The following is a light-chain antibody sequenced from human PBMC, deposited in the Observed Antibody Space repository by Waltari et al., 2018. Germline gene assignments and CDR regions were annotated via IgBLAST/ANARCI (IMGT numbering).Light chain of an antibody. J-gene: IGLJ3*02. CDR2: VNSDGSH. CDR1: SGHSSNV. CDR3: QTGGHGTWV. V-gene: IGLV4-69*01. Sequence: QLVLTQSPSASASLGASVRLTCTLSSGHSSNVIAWLQQQPQKGPRYLMKVNSDGSHSKGGEIPDRFSGSSSGAERYLTISSLQSEVEADYYCQTGGHGTWVFGGGTRLTVL.